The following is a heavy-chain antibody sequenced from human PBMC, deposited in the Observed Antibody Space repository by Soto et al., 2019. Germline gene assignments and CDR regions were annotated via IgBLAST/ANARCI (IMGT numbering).Heavy chain of an antibody. V-gene: IGHV4-4*07. D-gene: IGHD5-12*01. CDR2: IFADGNT. CDR3: VRDINVALDY. CDR1: GASISTSY. J-gene: IGHJ4*02. Sequence: SETLSLTCVVSGASISTSYWSWVRQPAGKRLQWIGRIFADGNTNSSPSLKGRVSMAIDKSQNQISLQLASVTAADTATYYCVRDINVALDYWGQGAQVTSPQ.